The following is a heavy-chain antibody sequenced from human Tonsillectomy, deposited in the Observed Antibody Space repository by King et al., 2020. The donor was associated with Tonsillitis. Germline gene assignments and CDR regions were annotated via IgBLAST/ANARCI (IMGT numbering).Heavy chain of an antibody. V-gene: IGHV3-30*02. CDR2: VENDAMTT. Sequence: VQRVESGGGVIQPGGSLRLSCAASRFTFRHYGIHWVRQAPGKGLEWVAFVENDAMTTSYADSVKGRFTISRDNSKNMVYLQMNSLRAEDTAVYYCAKNDYNNYGGDYWGQGTLVTVSS. CDR3: AKNDYNNYGGDY. CDR1: RFTFRHYG. J-gene: IGHJ4*02. D-gene: IGHD4-11*01.